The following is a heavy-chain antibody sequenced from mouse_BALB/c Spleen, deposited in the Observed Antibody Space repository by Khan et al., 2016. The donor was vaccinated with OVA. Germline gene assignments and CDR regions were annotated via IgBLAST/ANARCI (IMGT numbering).Heavy chain of an antibody. D-gene: IGHD1-2*01. V-gene: IGHV3-2*02. CDR3: ARTARIDY. Sequence: EVQLQESGPGLVKPSQSLSLTCTVTGYSITSGYVCNWIRPFPRNKLEWMGYISYSGSTKYTPSLKSRISITRDTSKNQIFLQLNTVTTEDTTTYYCARTARIDYWGQGTTLTVSS. J-gene: IGHJ2*01. CDR2: ISYSGST. CDR1: GYSITSGYV.